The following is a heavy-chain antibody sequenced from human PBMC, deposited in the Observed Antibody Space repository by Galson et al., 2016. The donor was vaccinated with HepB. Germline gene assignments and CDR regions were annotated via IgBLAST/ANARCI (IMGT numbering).Heavy chain of an antibody. CDR2: IYYSGST. CDR3: ADFQSTQQPVDY. Sequence: TLSLTCSVSGVSIRSGGHYWSWIRQHPGKGLEWIGHIYYSGSTHYNPSLKSRVTISIDTSKNQFSLRLSSVTAADTAVYYCADFQSTQQPVDYWGQGTLVTVSS. D-gene: IGHD6-6*01. V-gene: IGHV4-31*03. CDR1: GVSIRSGGHY. J-gene: IGHJ4*02.